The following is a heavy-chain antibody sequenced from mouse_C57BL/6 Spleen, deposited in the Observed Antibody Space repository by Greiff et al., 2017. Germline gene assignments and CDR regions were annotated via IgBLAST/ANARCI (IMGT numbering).Heavy chain of an antibody. CDR3: ARSGYYYAMDY. CDR2: INPGSGGT. J-gene: IGHJ4*01. V-gene: IGHV1-54*01. Sequence: QVQLKESGAELVRPGTSVKVSCKASGYAFTNYLIEWVKQRPGQGLEWIGVINPGSGGTNYNEKFKGKATLTADKSSSTAYMQRSSLTSEDSAVYFCARSGYYYAMDYWGQGTSVTVSS. CDR1: GYAFTNYL.